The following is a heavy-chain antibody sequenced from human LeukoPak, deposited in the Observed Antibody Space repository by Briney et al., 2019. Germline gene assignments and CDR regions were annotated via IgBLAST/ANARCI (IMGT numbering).Heavy chain of an antibody. CDR1: GFTFSRFE. D-gene: IGHD5-18*01. Sequence: QPGGSLRLSCVASGFTFSRFEMNWVRQAPGKGLEWVSYISGSGSSIYYADSVKGRFTISRDNSKNTLYLQMNSLRAGDTAVYFCASGKYRYGDNWFDPWGQGTLVTVSS. V-gene: IGHV3-48*03. CDR2: ISGSGSSI. CDR3: ASGKYRYGDNWFDP. J-gene: IGHJ5*02.